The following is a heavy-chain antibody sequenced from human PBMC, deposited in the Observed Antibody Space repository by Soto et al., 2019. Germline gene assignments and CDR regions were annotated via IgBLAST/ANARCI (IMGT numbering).Heavy chain of an antibody. Sequence: GGSLRLSCAASGFTFSSYAMSWVRQAPGKGLEWVSAISGSGGSTYYADSVKGRFTISRDNSKNTLYLQMNSLRAEDTAVYYCEREEVAGTLHHDAFDIWGQGTMVTVSS. CDR1: GFTFSSYA. CDR3: EREEVAGTLHHDAFDI. D-gene: IGHD6-19*01. V-gene: IGHV3-23*01. CDR2: ISGSGGST. J-gene: IGHJ3*02.